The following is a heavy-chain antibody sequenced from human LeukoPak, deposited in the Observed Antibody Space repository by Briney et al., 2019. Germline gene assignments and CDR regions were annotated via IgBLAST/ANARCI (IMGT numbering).Heavy chain of an antibody. Sequence: ASVKVSCKASGYTFTSYDINWVRQATGQGLEWMGWMNPNSGNTGYAQKFQGRVTMTRNTSISTAYMELSSLRSEDTAVYYCARGPYYGSGNYYYYGMDVWGQGTTVTVSS. V-gene: IGHV1-8*01. CDR1: GYTFTSYD. CDR2: MNPNSGNT. D-gene: IGHD3-10*01. J-gene: IGHJ6*02. CDR3: ARGPYYGSGNYYYYGMDV.